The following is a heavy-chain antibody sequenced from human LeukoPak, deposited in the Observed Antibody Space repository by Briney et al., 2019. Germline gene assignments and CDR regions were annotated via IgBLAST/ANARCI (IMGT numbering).Heavy chain of an antibody. CDR3: ASGYCSGGSCYSGYFQH. CDR2: IGRSGTTT. D-gene: IGHD2-15*01. J-gene: IGHJ1*01. CDR1: GFTFSSYE. V-gene: IGHV3-48*03. Sequence: GGSLRLSCAASGFTFSSYEMNWVRQAPGKGLEWVSYIGRSGTTTYSADSVKGRFTISRDNAKNSLYLQMNSLRAEDTAVYYCASGYCSGGSCYSGYFQHWGQGTLVTVSS.